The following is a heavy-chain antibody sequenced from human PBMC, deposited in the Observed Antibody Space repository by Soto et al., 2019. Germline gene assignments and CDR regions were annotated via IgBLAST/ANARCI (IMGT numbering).Heavy chain of an antibody. CDR3: ASTRGSSYDY. CDR2: IYNGGGT. CDR1: GFTVSGNY. Sequence: EVQLVETGGGLIQPGGSLRLSCAASGFTVSGNYMSWVRQAPGKGLEWVSVIYNGGGTYYADSVKGRFTISRDNSNNTLYLQINSLRAEDTAVYYCASTRGSSYDYWGQGTLVTVSS. D-gene: IGHD6-6*01. V-gene: IGHV3-53*02. J-gene: IGHJ4*02.